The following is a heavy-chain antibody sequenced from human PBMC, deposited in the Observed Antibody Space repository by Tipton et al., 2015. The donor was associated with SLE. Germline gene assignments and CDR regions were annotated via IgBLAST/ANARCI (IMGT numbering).Heavy chain of an antibody. D-gene: IGHD6-13*01. V-gene: IGHV3-33*01. CDR3: ARMTAGGSVRVDDYGMDV. Sequence: SLRLSCAASGFTFSNYGIHWVRQAPGKGLEWVAFIWYDGSDKYYADSVRGRFTISRDNSKNTLCLQMNSLRVDDTAVYYCARMTAGGSVRVDDYGMDVWGQGTTVTVSS. J-gene: IGHJ6*02. CDR1: GFTFSNYG. CDR2: IWYDGSDK.